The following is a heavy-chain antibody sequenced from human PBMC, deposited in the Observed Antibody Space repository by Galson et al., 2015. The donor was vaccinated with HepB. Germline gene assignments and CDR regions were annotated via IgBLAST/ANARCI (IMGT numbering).Heavy chain of an antibody. V-gene: IGHV5-51*01. J-gene: IGHJ4*02. D-gene: IGHD4-17*01. CDR2: IFPGDSDT. Sequence: QSGAEVKKPGESLQISCRGSTYSFTTYWIAWVRQVPGKGLEWMGIIFPGDSDTRYSPSFQGQVTISADKSTTTAYLQWSSLKASDTAMYYCARQLTMTSRGTFDSWGQGTLVTVSS. CDR3: ARQLTMTSRGTFDS. CDR1: TYSFTTYW.